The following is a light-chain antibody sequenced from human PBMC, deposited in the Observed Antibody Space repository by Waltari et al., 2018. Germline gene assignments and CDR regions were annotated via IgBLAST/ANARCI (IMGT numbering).Light chain of an antibody. CDR1: SSDVGGCNY. J-gene: IGLJ3*02. CDR3: CSYGGTYSWV. CDR2: DVS. Sequence: QSALTQPRSVSGSPGQSVTISCPATSSDVGGCNYVPWYQQHPGKAPKLMIYDVSKRPSGVPDRFSGSKSGNTASLTISGLQAEDEADYYCCSYGGTYSWVFGGGTKLTVL. V-gene: IGLV2-11*01.